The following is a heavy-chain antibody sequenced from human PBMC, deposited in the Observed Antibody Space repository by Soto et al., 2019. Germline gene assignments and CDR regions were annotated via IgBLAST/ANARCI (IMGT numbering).Heavy chain of an antibody. CDR1: GYTFTSYG. D-gene: IGHD1-26*01. V-gene: IGHV1-18*01. CDR3: ARDSLVIGGATIYYYGMDG. J-gene: IGHJ6*01. Sequence: GASVKVSCKASGYTFTSYGISWVRQAPGQGLEWMGWISAYNGNTNYAQKLQGRVTMTTDTSTSTAYMELRSLRSDDTAVYYCARDSLVIGGATIYYYGMDGWGQGTTVTVSS. CDR2: ISAYNGNT.